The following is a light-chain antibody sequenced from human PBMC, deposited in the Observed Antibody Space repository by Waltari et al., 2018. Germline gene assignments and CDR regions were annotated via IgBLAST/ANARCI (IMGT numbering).Light chain of an antibody. J-gene: IGLJ7*01. CDR2: YDS. CDR3: HVWDSYSDHAV. V-gene: IGLV3-21*04. Sequence: SYVLTQPPSVSVAPGKTATITCGGNNIGSKSVQCYQQKPGQAPVLVMYYDSDRPSGTPERFSGSNSGNTATLTISRVEAGDEADYYCHVWDSYSDHAVFGGGTQLTVL. CDR1: NIGSKS.